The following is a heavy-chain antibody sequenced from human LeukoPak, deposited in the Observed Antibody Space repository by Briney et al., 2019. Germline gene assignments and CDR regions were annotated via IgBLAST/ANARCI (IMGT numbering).Heavy chain of an antibody. CDR1: GGPLSVCY. Sequence: SDSLALPRAVYGGPLSVCYWIGISDPPTKAWVDGGENNHIGCTNYNPSLKSRVTISVDTSKNQFSLKLSSVTAADTAVYYCAREPPDFWSGYFLNYWFDPWGQGTLVTVSS. D-gene: IGHD3-3*01. J-gene: IGHJ5*02. CDR2: NNHIGCT. CDR3: AREPPDFWSGYFLNYWFDP. V-gene: IGHV4-34*01.